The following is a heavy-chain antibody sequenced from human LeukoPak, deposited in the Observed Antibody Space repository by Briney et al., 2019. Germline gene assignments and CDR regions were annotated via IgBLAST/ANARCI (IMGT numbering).Heavy chain of an antibody. D-gene: IGHD6-19*01. J-gene: IGHJ3*02. CDR3: ARGSSGWYTTPRFGPFDI. CDR2: IIPIFGTA. V-gene: IGHV1-69*05. Sequence: SVKVSCKASGGTFSSYAISWVRQAPGQGLEWMGGIIPIFGTANYAQKFQGRVTITTDESTSTAYMELSSLRSEDTAVYYCARGSSGWYTTPRFGPFDIWGQGTMVTVSS. CDR1: GGTFSSYA.